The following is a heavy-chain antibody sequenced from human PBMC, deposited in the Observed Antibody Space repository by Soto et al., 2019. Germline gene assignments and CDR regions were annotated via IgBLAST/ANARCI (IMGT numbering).Heavy chain of an antibody. J-gene: IGHJ5*02. D-gene: IGHD6-19*01. Sequence: NPSETLSLTCAVYGGSFSGYYWSWIRQPPGKGLEWIGEINHSGSTNYNPSLKSRVTISVDTSKNQFSLKLSSVTAADTVVYYCARGSGLNSSGWYWFDPWGQGTLVTVSS. CDR3: ARGSGLNSSGWYWFDP. CDR1: GGSFSGYY. V-gene: IGHV4-34*01. CDR2: INHSGST.